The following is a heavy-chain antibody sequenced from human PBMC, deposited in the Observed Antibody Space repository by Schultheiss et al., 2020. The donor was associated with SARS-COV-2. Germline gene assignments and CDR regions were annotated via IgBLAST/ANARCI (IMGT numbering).Heavy chain of an antibody. Sequence: GESLKISCAASGFTFSSYGMHWVRQAPGKGLEWVAVIWYDGSNKYYADSVKGRFTISRDNSKNTLYLQKNSLRAEDTAVYYCARDRDRAAAGPDAFDIWGQGTMVTVSS. V-gene: IGHV3-33*01. CDR1: GFTFSSYG. CDR3: ARDRDRAAAGPDAFDI. D-gene: IGHD6-13*01. CDR2: IWYDGSNK. J-gene: IGHJ3*02.